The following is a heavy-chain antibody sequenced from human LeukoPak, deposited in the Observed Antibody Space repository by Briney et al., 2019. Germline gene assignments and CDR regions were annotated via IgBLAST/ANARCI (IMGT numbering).Heavy chain of an antibody. V-gene: IGHV1-18*01. D-gene: IGHD6-19*01. Sequence: GGSLRLSCAASGFTFSTYGISWVRQAPGQGLEWMGWISTHNGNTKYAQKFQGGVTMTTDTSTSTAYMELRSLRSDDTAVYYCAREKIAVAGTWWFDPWGQGTLVTVSS. CDR1: GFTFSTYG. J-gene: IGHJ5*02. CDR2: ISTHNGNT. CDR3: AREKIAVAGTWWFDP.